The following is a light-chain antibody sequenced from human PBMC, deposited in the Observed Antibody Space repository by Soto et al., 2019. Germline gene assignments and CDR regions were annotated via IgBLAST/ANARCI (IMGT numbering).Light chain of an antibody. CDR3: QQRSDWPWT. Sequence: EIVLTQSPATLSLSPGERGTLSCRASESVTNYLAWYQQKPGQAPRVLVYDVSNRATGIPARFSGGGSGTDFTLTISNLEPEDFAVYYCQQRSDWPWTFGQGTKVDIK. J-gene: IGKJ1*01. V-gene: IGKV3-11*01. CDR1: ESVTNY. CDR2: DVS.